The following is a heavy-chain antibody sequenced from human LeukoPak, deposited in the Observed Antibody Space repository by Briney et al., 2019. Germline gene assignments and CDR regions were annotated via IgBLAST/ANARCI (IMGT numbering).Heavy chain of an antibody. CDR2: FDPEDGET. CDR3: ARDECSSTSCQGDAFDI. J-gene: IGHJ3*02. CDR1: GYTLTELS. Sequence: GASVKVSCKVSGYTLTELSMHWVRQAPGKGLEWMGGFDPEDGETIYAQKFQGRVTMTTDTSTSTAYMELRSLRSDDTAVYYCARDECSSTSCQGDAFDIWGQGTMVTVSS. D-gene: IGHD2-2*01. V-gene: IGHV1-24*01.